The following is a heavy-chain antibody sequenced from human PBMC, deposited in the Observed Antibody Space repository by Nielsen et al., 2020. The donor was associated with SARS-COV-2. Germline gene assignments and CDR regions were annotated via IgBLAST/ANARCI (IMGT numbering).Heavy chain of an antibody. V-gene: IGHV3-33*01. CDR2: IWYDGSNK. J-gene: IGHJ4*02. D-gene: IGHD6-6*01. CDR3: ARVGVSAVIDY. Sequence: GGSLRLSCAASGFTFSSYGMHWVRQAPGKGLEWVAVIWYDGSNKYYADSVKGRFTISRDNSKNTLYLQMNSLRAEDTAVYYCARVGVSAVIDYWGQGTLVTVSS. CDR1: GFTFSSYG.